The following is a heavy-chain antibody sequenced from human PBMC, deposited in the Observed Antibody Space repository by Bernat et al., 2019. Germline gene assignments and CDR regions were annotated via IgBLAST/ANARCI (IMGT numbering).Heavy chain of an antibody. V-gene: IGHV3-48*03. J-gene: IGHJ6*03. Sequence: EVQLVESGGGLVQPGGSLRLSCAASGFTFSSYEMNWVRQAPWKGLEWVSYISSSGSTIYYADSVKGRFTISRDNAKNSLYLQMNSLRAEDTAVYYCARGGNTVTNYYYYYYMDVWGKGTTVTVSS. CDR1: GFTFSSYE. D-gene: IGHD4-17*01. CDR2: ISSSGSTI. CDR3: ARGGNTVTNYYYYYYMDV.